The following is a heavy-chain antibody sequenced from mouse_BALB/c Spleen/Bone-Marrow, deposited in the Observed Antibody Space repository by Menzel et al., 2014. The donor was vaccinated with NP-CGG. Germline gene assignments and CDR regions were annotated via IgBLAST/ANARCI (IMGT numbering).Heavy chain of an antibody. D-gene: IGHD2-4*01. V-gene: IGHV5-17*02. CDR3: ARKGAMITHYYAMDY. CDR1: GFTFSSFG. CDR2: IRNGSSTI. J-gene: IGHJ4*01. Sequence: EVMLVESGGGLVQPGGSRKLSCAASGFTFSSFGMHWVRQAPEKGLEWVAYIRNGSSTIYYADTVKGRFTISRDNPKNTLFLQMTSLRSEDTAMYYCARKGAMITHYYAMDYWGQGTSVTVSS.